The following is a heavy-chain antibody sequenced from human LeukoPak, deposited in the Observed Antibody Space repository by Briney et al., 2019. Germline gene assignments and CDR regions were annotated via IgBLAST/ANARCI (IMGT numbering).Heavy chain of an antibody. Sequence: PGGSLRLSCAASEFTFSTYWMYWVRQAPGKGLEWVANIKQDGSHKYYVDSVKGRFTISRDNAKNSLYLQMNSLRVEDTAVYYCVREEGYWGQGTLVTVSS. CDR3: VREEGY. CDR1: EFTFSTYW. J-gene: IGHJ4*02. V-gene: IGHV3-7*01. CDR2: IKQDGSHK.